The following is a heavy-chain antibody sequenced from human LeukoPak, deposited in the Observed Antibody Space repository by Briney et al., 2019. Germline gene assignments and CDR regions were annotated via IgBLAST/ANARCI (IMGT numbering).Heavy chain of an antibody. J-gene: IGHJ6*02. CDR1: GYTFTGYY. Sequence: ASVKVSCKASGYTFTGYYMHWVRQAPGQGLEWMGWINPNSGGTNYAQKFQGWVNMTRDTSISTAYMELSRLRSDDTAVYYCARDQRAAAGTNYYYYYGMDVWGQGTTVTVSS. V-gene: IGHV1-2*04. D-gene: IGHD6-13*01. CDR2: INPNSGGT. CDR3: ARDQRAAAGTNYYYYYGMDV.